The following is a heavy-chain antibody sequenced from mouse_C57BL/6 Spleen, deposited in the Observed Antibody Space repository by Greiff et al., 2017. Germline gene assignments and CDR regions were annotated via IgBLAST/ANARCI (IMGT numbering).Heavy chain of an antibody. CDR1: GYTLTSYW. D-gene: IGHD4-1*01. V-gene: IGHV1-61*01. CDR2: IYPSDSET. J-gene: IGHJ3*01. CDR3: ARGLTGRAWFAY. Sequence: QVQLQQPGAELVRPGSSVKLSCKASGYTLTSYWMDWVKQRPGQGLEWIGNIYPSDSETHYNQKFKDKATLTVDKSSSTAYMQLSSLTSEDSAVYYCARGLTGRAWFAYWGQGTLVTVSA.